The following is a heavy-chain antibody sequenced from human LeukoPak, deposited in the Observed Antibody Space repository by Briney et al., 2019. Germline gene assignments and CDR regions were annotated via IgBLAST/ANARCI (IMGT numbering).Heavy chain of an antibody. CDR2: ISYDGSNK. V-gene: IGHV3-30*04. J-gene: IGHJ4*02. Sequence: PGGSLRLSCAASGFTFSSYAMHWVRQAPGKGLEWVAVISYDGSNKYYADSVKGRFTISRDNSKNTLYLQMNSLRAEDTAVYYCARGLQYSSGWTYFDYWGQGTLVTVSS. CDR3: ARGLQYSSGWTYFDY. CDR1: GFTFSSYA. D-gene: IGHD6-19*01.